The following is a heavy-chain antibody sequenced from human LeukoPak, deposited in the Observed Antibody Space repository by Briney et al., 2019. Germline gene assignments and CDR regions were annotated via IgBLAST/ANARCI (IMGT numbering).Heavy chain of an antibody. CDR1: GYTFTGYY. D-gene: IGHD3-10*01. CDR2: INPNSGGT. CDR3: ARSTYYYGSGSPYYFDY. J-gene: IGHJ4*02. V-gene: IGHV1-2*02. Sequence: ASVKVSCKASGYTFTGYYMHWVRQAPGQGLEWMGWINPNSGGTNYARKFQGRVTMTRDTSISTAYMELSRLRSDDTAVYYCARSTYYYGSGSPYYFDYWGQGTLVTVSS.